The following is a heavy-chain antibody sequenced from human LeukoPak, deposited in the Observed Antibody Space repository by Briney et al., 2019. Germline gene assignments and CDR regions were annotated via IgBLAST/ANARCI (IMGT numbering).Heavy chain of an antibody. CDR3: AKAIEPRAAARPYGMDV. CDR1: GFTFYDFA. Sequence: GGSLRLSCAASGFTFYDFAMHWVRQGPGKGLEWVSLISGDGNRIHYADSVKGRFTISRDNSKNSLYLRMNSLRTEDTALYYCAKAIEPRAAARPYGMDVWGQGTTVTVSS. CDR2: ISGDGNRI. V-gene: IGHV3-43*02. D-gene: IGHD6-13*01. J-gene: IGHJ6*02.